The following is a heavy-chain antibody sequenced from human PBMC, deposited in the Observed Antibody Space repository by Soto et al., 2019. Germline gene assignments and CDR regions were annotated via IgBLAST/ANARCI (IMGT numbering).Heavy chain of an antibody. D-gene: IGHD3-3*01. V-gene: IGHV1-69*06. CDR3: AIPPTFGVLIDSGNGVDG. CDR1: GDTFGNYT. Sequence: QVQLVQSGAEVKKPGSSVKVSCKTSGDTFGNYTVTWVRQAPGHGLEWVGGIMPICDTSEYAQKFQDRVTMNTDNYTGTVLMGLSSLSSGDTAVYFCAIPPTFGVLIDSGNGVDGWGQGPAVTVSS. CDR2: IMPICDTS. J-gene: IGHJ6*01.